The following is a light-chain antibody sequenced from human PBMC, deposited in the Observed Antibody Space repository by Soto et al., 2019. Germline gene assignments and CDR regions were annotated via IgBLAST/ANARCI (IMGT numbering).Light chain of an antibody. J-gene: IGLJ1*01. CDR1: DIGRKS. Sequence: SYELTQPPSVSVAPGQTARLTCVGNDIGRKSVHWYQQKPGQAPVLVVYDDSVRPSGIPERVSGSNSGNTATLSISRVEDGDEADYFCQVWDSSTHHYVFGYGTKDTV. V-gene: IGLV3-21*02. CDR2: DDS. CDR3: QVWDSSTHHYV.